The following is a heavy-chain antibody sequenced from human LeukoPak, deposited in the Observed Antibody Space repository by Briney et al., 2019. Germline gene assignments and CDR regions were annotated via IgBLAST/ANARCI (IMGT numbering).Heavy chain of an antibody. V-gene: IGHV4-38-2*02. J-gene: IGHJ5*02. D-gene: IGHD1-1*01. CDR2: IYHTGST. CDR3: ARCTTGSLDWFDP. Sequence: SETLSLTRTVSGYSISSGYYWGWIRQPPGKGLEWIGTIYHTGSTHYNPSLKSRVTISVDTSKNQFSLKLSSVTAADTAVYYCARCTTGSLDWFDPWGQGTLVTVSS. CDR1: GYSISSGYY.